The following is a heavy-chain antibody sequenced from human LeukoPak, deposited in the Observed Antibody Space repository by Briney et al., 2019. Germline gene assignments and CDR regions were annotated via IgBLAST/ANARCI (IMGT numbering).Heavy chain of an antibody. CDR3: ARAPIVVVPATTVPDAFDI. CDR2: IYYSGST. D-gene: IGHD2-2*01. J-gene: IGHJ3*02. CDR1: GGSISSYY. V-gene: IGHV4-59*01. Sequence: SETLSLTCTVSGGSISSYYWSWIRQPPGKGLEWIGYIYYSGSTNYNPSLKSRVTISVDTSKNQFSLKLNSVTAADTAVYYCARAPIVVVPATTVPDAFDIWGQGTMVTVSS.